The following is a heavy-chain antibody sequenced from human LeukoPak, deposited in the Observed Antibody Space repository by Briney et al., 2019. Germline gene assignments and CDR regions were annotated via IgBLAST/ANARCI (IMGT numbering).Heavy chain of an antibody. J-gene: IGHJ3*02. CDR2: IWYDGSNK. CDR1: GFTFSSYG. Sequence: GGSLRLSCAASGFTFSSYGMHWVRQAPGKGLEWVAVIWYDGSNKYYADSVKGRFTISRDNSKNTLYLHMNNLRAEDTAVYYCARAYCGGDCYKAGGAFDIWGQGTMVTVSS. V-gene: IGHV3-33*01. CDR3: ARAYCGGDCYKAGGAFDI. D-gene: IGHD2-21*02.